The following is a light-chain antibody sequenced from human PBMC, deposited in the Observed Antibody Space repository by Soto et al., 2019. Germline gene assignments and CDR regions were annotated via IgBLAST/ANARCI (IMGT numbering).Light chain of an antibody. CDR3: QSYDSSLSGSVV. V-gene: IGLV1-40*01. CDR2: GNS. J-gene: IGLJ2*01. Sequence: QSVLTQPPSVSGAPGQRVTISCTGSSXNIGAGYDVHWYQQLPGTAPKLLIYGNSNRPSGVPDRFSGSKSGTSASLAITGLQAEDEADYYCQSYDSSLSGSVVFGGGTKLTVL. CDR1: SXNIGAGYD.